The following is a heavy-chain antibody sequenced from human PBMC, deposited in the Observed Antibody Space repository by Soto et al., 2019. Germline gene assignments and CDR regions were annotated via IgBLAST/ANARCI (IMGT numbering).Heavy chain of an antibody. Sequence: SVKVSCKASGGTFSSYAISWVRQAPGQGLEWMGGIIPIFGTANYAQKFQGRVTITADESTSTAYMELSSLRSEDTAVYYCARLAYCGGDCLNYFDYWGQGSLVTVSS. CDR2: IIPIFGTA. J-gene: IGHJ4*02. D-gene: IGHD2-21*02. CDR1: GGTFSSYA. V-gene: IGHV1-69*13. CDR3: ARLAYCGGDCLNYFDY.